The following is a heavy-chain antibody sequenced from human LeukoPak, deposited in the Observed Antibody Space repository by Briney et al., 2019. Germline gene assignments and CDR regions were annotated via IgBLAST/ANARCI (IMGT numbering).Heavy chain of an antibody. CDR2: IKQDGSEK. CDR1: GFTFSSYW. D-gene: IGHD2-2*01. V-gene: IGHV3-7*01. CDR3: ARDTCSTSCYASDAFDI. Sequence: GGSLRLSCAASGFTFSSYWMSWVRQAPGKGLEWVANIKQDGSEKYYVDSVKGRFTISRDNAKNSLYLQMNSLRAEDTAVYYCARDTCSTSCYASDAFDIWGQGTMVTVSS. J-gene: IGHJ3*02.